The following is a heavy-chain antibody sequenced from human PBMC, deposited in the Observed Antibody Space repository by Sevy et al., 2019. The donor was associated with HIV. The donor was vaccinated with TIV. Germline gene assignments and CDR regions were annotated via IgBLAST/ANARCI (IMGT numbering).Heavy chain of an antibody. V-gene: IGHV1-18*01. CDR1: GYTFASYG. Sequence: ASVKVSCKASGYTFASYGISWVRQAPGQGLEWMGWISTDNGNTNYAQNLQGRVTMTTDTSTRTVYMELRSLRSDDSAVYYCAGDWHCSGGSCSDTFDVWGQGTIVTVSS. CDR3: AGDWHCSGGSCSDTFDV. J-gene: IGHJ3*01. CDR2: ISTDNGNT. D-gene: IGHD2-15*01.